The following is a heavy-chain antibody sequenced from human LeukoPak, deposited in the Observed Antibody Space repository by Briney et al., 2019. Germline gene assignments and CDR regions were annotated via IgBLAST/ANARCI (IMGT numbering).Heavy chain of an antibody. CDR1: GFTFSSYA. Sequence: GGSLRLSCAASGFTFSSYAMSWVRQAPGKGLEWVSAISGSGGSTYYAGSVKGRFTISRDNSKNTLYLQMNSLRAEDTAVYYCAKEHTSGWYSRYFDYWGQGTLVTVSS. J-gene: IGHJ4*02. V-gene: IGHV3-23*01. D-gene: IGHD6-19*01. CDR2: ISGSGGST. CDR3: AKEHTSGWYSRYFDY.